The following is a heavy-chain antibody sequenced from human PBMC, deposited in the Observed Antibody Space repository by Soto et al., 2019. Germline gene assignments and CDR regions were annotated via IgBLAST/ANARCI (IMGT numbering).Heavy chain of an antibody. V-gene: IGHV4-39*02. CDR2: TYYSGRT. D-gene: IGHD6-13*01. Sequence: TSETLSLTCTVSGDSISASSYFWAWIRQPPGKGLEWIASTYYSGRTYYNPSLKSRVFISVDTSKNQFSLKLSSVSAPDTAVYYCAREGVAAAGIDYWGQGTLVTVSS. J-gene: IGHJ4*01. CDR3: AREGVAAAGIDY. CDR1: GDSISASSYF.